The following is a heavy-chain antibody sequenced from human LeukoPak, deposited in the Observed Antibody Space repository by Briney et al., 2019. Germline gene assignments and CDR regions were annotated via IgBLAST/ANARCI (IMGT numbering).Heavy chain of an antibody. Sequence: GGSLRLSCAVSGFTFSSFEMNWVRQAPGKGLEWVSAISGSGGSTYYADPVKGRSTISRDNSKNTLYLQMNRLRAEDTAVYYVAKDRYDYDSSDYYYFDFWGQGTLITVSS. CDR3: AKDRYDYDSSDYYYFDF. J-gene: IGHJ4*02. CDR1: GFTFSSFE. CDR2: ISGSGGST. D-gene: IGHD3-22*01. V-gene: IGHV3-23*01.